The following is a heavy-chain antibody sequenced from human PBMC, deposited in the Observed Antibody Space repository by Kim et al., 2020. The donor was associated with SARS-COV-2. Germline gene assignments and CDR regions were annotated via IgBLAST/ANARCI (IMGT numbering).Heavy chain of an antibody. J-gene: IGHJ4*02. Sequence: GGSLRLSCAASGFTFSSYAMSWVRQAPGKGLEWVSAISGSGGSTYYADSVKGRFTISRDNSKNTLYLQMNSLRAEDTAVYYCATRGKYDYVWGSYRYPPDYWGQGTLVTVSS. D-gene: IGHD3-16*02. CDR2: ISGSGGST. CDR3: ATRGKYDYVWGSYRYPPDY. CDR1: GFTFSSYA. V-gene: IGHV3-23*01.